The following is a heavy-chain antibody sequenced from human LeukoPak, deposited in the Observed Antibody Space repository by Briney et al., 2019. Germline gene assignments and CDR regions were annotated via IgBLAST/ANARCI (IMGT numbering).Heavy chain of an antibody. D-gene: IGHD3-16*01. CDR1: GGSISSSSYY. Sequence: PSETLSLTCTVSGGSISSSSYYWGWIRQPPGKGLEWIGSIYYSGSTYYNPSLKSRVTISVDTSKNQFSLKLSSVTAADTAVYYCASQAGDQYYYYGMDVWGQGTTVTVSS. J-gene: IGHJ6*02. V-gene: IGHV4-39*07. CDR2: IYYSGST. CDR3: ASQAGDQYYYYGMDV.